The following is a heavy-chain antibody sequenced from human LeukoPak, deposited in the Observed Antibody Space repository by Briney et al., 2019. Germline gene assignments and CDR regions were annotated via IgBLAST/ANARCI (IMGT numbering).Heavy chain of an antibody. V-gene: IGHV4-34*01. CDR2: INHSGST. CDR3: ARVGAPDDY. CDR1: GGSFSGYY. J-gene: IGHJ4*02. D-gene: IGHD1-26*01. Sequence: PSETLSLTCAVYGGSFSGYYWSWIRQPPGKGLEWIGEINHSGSTNYNPSLKSRVTISVDTSKNQFSLKLSSVTAADTAVYYCARVGAPDDYWGQGTLDTVSS.